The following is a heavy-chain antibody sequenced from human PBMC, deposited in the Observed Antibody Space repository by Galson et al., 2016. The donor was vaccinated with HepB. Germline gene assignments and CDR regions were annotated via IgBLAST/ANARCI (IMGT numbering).Heavy chain of an antibody. CDR1: GFTFSVYS. J-gene: IGHJ2*01. CDR2: ITSDRRTI. Sequence: SLRLSCAASGFTFSVYSMNWVRQAPGKGLEWVSHITSDRRTIHYADSVKGRFTISRDNAKNSLYLQMNSLRAEDTAVYYCARSREWYFELWGRGTLITVSS. CDR3: ARSREWYFEL. V-gene: IGHV3-48*04.